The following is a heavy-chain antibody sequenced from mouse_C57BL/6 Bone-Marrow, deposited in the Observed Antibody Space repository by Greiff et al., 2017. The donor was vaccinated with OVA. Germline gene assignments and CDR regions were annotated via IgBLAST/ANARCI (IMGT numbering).Heavy chain of an antibody. J-gene: IGHJ4*01. CDR3: ARPTTVVATSAMDY. Sequence: EVKLMESGGDLVKPGGSLKLSCAASGFTFSSYGMSWVRQTPDKRLEWVATISTGGSYTYYPDSVKGRFTISRDNAKNTLYLQMSSLTSEDTAMYYGARPTTVVATSAMDYWGQGTSVTVSS. D-gene: IGHD1-1*01. CDR1: GFTFSSYG. CDR2: ISTGGSYT. V-gene: IGHV5-6*01.